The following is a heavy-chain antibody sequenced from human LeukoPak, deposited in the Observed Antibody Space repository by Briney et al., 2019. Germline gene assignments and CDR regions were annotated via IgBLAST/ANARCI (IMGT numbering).Heavy chain of an antibody. D-gene: IGHD3-10*01. CDR2: IRYDGSNK. CDR1: GFTFSSYG. V-gene: IGHV3-30*02. J-gene: IGHJ4*02. Sequence: GGSLRLSCAASGFTFSSYGMHWVRQAPGKGPEWVAFIRYDGSNKYYADSVKGRFTISRDNSKNTLYLQMNSLRAEDTAVYYCAKDYYGSGSLYYFDYWGQGTLVTVSS. CDR3: AKDYYGSGSLYYFDY.